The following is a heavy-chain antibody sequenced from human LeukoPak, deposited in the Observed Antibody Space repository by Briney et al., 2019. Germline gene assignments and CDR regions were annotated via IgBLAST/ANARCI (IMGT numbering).Heavy chain of an antibody. V-gene: IGHV3-30*04. Sequence: PGGSLRLSCAASGFTFSSYVMHWVRQAPGKGLEWVAIISYDGSNEYYADSVKGRFTISRDNSKNTLYLQMNSLRAEDTAVYYCARDFSDVKGGDSGDYYYYYYMDVWGKGTTVTISS. CDR3: ARDFSDVKGGDSGDYYYYYYMDV. CDR1: GFTFSSYV. CDR2: ISYDGSNE. J-gene: IGHJ6*03. D-gene: IGHD3-22*01.